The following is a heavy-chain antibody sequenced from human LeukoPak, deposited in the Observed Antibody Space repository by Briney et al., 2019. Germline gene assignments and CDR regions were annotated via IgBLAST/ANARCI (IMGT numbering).Heavy chain of an antibody. J-gene: IGHJ4*02. D-gene: IGHD3-22*01. CDR3: ARDYYDSSGYYYMDY. CDR2: ISGSGGST. Sequence: GGSLRLSCAASGLTFSSYAMSWVRQAPGKGLEWVSAISGSGGSTYYADSVKGRFTISRDNAKNSLYLQMNSLRAEDTAVYYCARDYYDSSGYYYMDYWGQGTLVTVSS. V-gene: IGHV3-23*01. CDR1: GLTFSSYA.